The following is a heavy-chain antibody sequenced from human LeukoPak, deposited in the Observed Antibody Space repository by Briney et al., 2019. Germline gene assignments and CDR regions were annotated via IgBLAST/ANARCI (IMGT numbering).Heavy chain of an antibody. CDR1: GFTFDDYA. D-gene: IGHD3-9*01. CDR2: ISWNSGSI. Sequence: PGGSLRLSCAASGFTFDDYAMHWVRQAPGKGLEWVSGISWNSGSIGYADSVKGRFTISRDNAKNSLYLQMNSLRAEDTALYYCAKDLAYYDILTAPPSPFDYWGQGTLVTVSS. V-gene: IGHV3-9*01. J-gene: IGHJ4*02. CDR3: AKDLAYYDILTAPPSPFDY.